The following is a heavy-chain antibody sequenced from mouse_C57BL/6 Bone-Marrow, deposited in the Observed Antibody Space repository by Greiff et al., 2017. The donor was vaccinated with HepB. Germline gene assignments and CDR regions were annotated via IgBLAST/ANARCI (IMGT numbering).Heavy chain of an antibody. Sequence: VQLQQSGAELVRPGPSVKMSCKASGYTFTNYWIGWAKQRPGHGLEWIGDIYPGGGYTNYNEKFKGKATLTADKSSSTAYMQFSSLTSEDSAIYYCARALGDYGSKGYWGQGTTLTVSS. CDR2: IYPGGGYT. CDR3: ARALGDYGSKGY. CDR1: GYTFTNYW. V-gene: IGHV1-63*01. D-gene: IGHD1-1*01. J-gene: IGHJ2*01.